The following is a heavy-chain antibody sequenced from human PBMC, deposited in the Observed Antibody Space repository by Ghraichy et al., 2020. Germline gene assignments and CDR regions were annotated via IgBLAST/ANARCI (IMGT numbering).Heavy chain of an antibody. CDR1: GGSVTTYY. CDR2: IYYSGSI. CDR3: ARWDWGNAFDI. V-gene: IGHV4-59*02. D-gene: IGHD3-16*01. J-gene: IGHJ3*02. Sequence: SETLSLTCAVSGGSVTTYYWTWIRQPPGKRLEWIGYIYYSGSIKYNPSLKSRVTISVDTSRNQFSLKLNSVTAADTAVYYCARWDWGNAFDIWGQGTMVTVSS.